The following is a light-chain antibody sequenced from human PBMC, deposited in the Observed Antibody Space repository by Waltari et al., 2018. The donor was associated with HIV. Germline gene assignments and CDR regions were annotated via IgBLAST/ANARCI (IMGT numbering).Light chain of an antibody. J-gene: IGLJ3*02. V-gene: IGLV2-8*01. CDR3: SSYAGSNTWV. Sequence: QSALTQPPSASGSTGQSVTISCTGTNSDVGGYNYFSWYQQSPGRAPKFGIYEVSRRPSGVPDRFFGSKSGNTASLTVSGLQADDEADYYCSSYAGSNTWVFGGGTRLTVL. CDR1: NSDVGGYNY. CDR2: EVS.